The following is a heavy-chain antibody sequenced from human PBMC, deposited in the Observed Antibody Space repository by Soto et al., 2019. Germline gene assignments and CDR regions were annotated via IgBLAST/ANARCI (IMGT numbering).Heavy chain of an antibody. V-gene: IGHV4-59*01. J-gene: IGHJ4*02. CDR3: ARGQYTWTF. CDR1: GGSISSAY. D-gene: IGHD1-20*01. CDR2: IYYSGST. Sequence: QVQLQESGPGLVKPSETLSLTCSVSGGSISSAYGSWIRQPPGKGLEWIGYIYYSGSTNYKPSLKSRVTISVDTSMTQFSLKLTSVTAADTAVYYCARGQYTWTFWGQGPLVTVSS.